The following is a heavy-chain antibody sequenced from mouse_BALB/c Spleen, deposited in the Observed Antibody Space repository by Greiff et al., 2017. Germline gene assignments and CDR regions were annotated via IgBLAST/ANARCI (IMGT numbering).Heavy chain of an antibody. CDR3: ARAASLGAMDY. D-gene: IGHD3-2*02. V-gene: IGHV1-53*01. Sequence: QVQLKQSGAELVKPGASVKLSCKASGYTFTSYYMYWVKQRPGQGLEWIGEINPSNGGTNFNEKFKGKATLTADKSSSTAYMQLSSLTSEDSAVYFCARAASLGAMDYWGQGTSVTVSS. CDR2: INPSNGGT. CDR1: GYTFTSYY. J-gene: IGHJ4*01.